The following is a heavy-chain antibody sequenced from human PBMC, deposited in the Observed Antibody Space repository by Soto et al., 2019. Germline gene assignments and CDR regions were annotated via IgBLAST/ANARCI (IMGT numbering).Heavy chain of an antibody. J-gene: IGHJ6*02. V-gene: IGHV1-69*13. CDR1: GGTFSSYA. CDR3: ARDRQWEAYYYYYGMDV. Sequence: GASVKVSCKASGGTFSSYAISWVRQAPGQGLEWMGGIIPIFGTANYAQKFQGRVTITADESTSTAYMELSSLRSEDTAVYYCARDRQWEAYYYYYGMDVWGQGTTFTVSS. D-gene: IGHD1-26*01. CDR2: IIPIFGTA.